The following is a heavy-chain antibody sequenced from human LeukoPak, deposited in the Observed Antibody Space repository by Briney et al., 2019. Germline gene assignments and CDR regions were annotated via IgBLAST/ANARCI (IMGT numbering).Heavy chain of an antibody. J-gene: IGHJ4*02. V-gene: IGHV5-10-1*01. Sequence: GESLKISCKGSGYSFTSYWISWVRQLPGKGLEWMGRIDPSDSYTNYSPSFQGHVTISADKSISTAYLQWSSLKASDTAMYYCARKYGSGSPFDYWGQGTLVTVSA. CDR2: IDPSDSYT. D-gene: IGHD3-10*01. CDR3: ARKYGSGSPFDY. CDR1: GYSFTSYW.